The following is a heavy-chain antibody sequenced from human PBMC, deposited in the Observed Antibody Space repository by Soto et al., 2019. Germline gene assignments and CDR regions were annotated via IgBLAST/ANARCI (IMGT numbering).Heavy chain of an antibody. Sequence: GSLRLSCAASGFTFSSYTMSWVRQAPGKGLEWVSAISDSGDDTYYADSVKGRFTISRDTSKNTLYLQMNSLRAEDTAVYYCAKHQLPHWGQGTLVTVFS. CDR3: AKHQLPH. CDR1: GFTFSSYT. J-gene: IGHJ4*02. CDR2: ISDSGDDT. V-gene: IGHV3-23*01. D-gene: IGHD2-2*01.